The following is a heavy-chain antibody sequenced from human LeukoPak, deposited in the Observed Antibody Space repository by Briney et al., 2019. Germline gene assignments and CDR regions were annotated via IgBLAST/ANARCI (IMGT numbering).Heavy chain of an antibody. CDR1: GYTFTSYA. CDR3: ARGTRVTTVPTVVCRNHYYFDY. CDR2: INAGNGNR. V-gene: IGHV1-3*01. Sequence: ASVKVSCKASGYTFTSYAMHWVRQAPGQRLEWMGGINAGNGNRKYSQKFQGRVTITGDTSASTAYMELSSLRSEDTAVYYCARGTRVTTVPTVVCRNHYYFDYWGQGTLVTVSS. D-gene: IGHD4-17*01. J-gene: IGHJ4*02.